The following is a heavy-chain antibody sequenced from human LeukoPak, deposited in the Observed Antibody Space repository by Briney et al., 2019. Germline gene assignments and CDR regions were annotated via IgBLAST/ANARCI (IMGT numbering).Heavy chain of an antibody. Sequence: ASVKVSCKASGYTFTSYDINWVRQATGQGLGWMGWMNPNSGNTGYAQKFQGRVTMTRNTSISTAYMELSSLRSEDTAVYYCASTTVTTASGASYGMDVWGQGTTVTVSS. V-gene: IGHV1-8*01. CDR3: ASTTVTTASGASYGMDV. J-gene: IGHJ6*02. CDR1: GYTFTSYD. D-gene: IGHD4-17*01. CDR2: MNPNSGNT.